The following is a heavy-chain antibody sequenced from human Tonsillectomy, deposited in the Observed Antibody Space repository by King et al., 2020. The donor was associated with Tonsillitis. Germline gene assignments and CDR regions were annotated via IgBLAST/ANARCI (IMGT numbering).Heavy chain of an antibody. CDR2: INYSGST. V-gene: IGHV4-39*01. CDR1: GGSISSSSYY. CDR3: ARRPNSRSYLFDY. J-gene: IGHJ4*02. D-gene: IGHD1-26*01. Sequence: QLQESGPGLVKPSETLSLTCTVSGGSISSSSYYWGWIRQPTGKGREWIGSINYSGSTYYNPSLKSRVTISVDTSKNQFSLKLSSVTAADTAVDYCARRPNSRSYLFDYWGQGTLVTVSS.